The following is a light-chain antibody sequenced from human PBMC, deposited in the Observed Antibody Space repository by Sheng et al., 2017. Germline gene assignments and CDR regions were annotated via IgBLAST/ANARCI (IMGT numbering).Light chain of an antibody. CDR3: QQYNSIPYT. V-gene: IGKV1-5*03. J-gene: IGKJ2*01. CDR2: AAS. CDR1: QSISSW. Sequence: DIQMTQSPSTLSASVGDRVTITCRASQSISSWLAWYQQKPGKAPNLLIYAASSLESGVPSRFSGSGSGTEFTLTISSLQPDDFATYYCQQYNSIPYTFGQGTKLEI.